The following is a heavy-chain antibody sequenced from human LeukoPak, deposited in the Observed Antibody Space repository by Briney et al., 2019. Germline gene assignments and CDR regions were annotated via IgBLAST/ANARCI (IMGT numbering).Heavy chain of an antibody. CDR2: IIPIFGTA. J-gene: IGHJ4*02. CDR3: ARGKNWNDLTFDY. CDR1: GGTFSSYA. Sequence: SVKVSCEASGGTFSSYAISWVRQAPGQGLEWMGGIIPIFGTANYAQKFQGRVTITADKSTSTAYMELSSLRSEDTAVYYCARGKNWNDLTFDYWGQGTLVTVSS. D-gene: IGHD1-1*01. V-gene: IGHV1-69*06.